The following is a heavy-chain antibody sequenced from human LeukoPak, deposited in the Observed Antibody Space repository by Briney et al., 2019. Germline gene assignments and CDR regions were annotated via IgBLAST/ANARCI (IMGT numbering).Heavy chain of an antibody. CDR1: GFTVSTNY. Sequence: GGSLRLSCAASGFTVSTNYMSWVRQAPGKGLEWVSVIYSGGSTYYADSVKGRFTISRDNLKNTVYLQMNSLRAEDTAVYYCARVGGGYSYGPFHWGQGTLVSVSS. CDR2: IYSGGST. D-gene: IGHD5-18*01. CDR3: ARVGGGYSYGPFH. J-gene: IGHJ4*02. V-gene: IGHV3-66*01.